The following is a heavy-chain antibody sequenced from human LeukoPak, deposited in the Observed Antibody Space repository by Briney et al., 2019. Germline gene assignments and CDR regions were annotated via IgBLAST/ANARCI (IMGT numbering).Heavy chain of an antibody. J-gene: IGHJ4*02. V-gene: IGHV3-7*03. CDR2: IKQDGSEK. CDR1: GFTFSSYW. D-gene: IGHD3-10*01. Sequence: GGSLRLSCAASGFTFSSYWMSWVRQAPGKWLEWVANIKQDGSEKYYVDSVKGRFTISRDNAKNSLYLQMNSLRSEDTAVYYCARGRITMVRGVIVRPPPYYFDYWGQGTLVTVSS. CDR3: ARGRITMVRGVIVRPPPYYFDY.